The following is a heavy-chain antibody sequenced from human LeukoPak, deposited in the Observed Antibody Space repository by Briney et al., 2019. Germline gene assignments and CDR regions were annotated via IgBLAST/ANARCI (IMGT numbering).Heavy chain of an antibody. CDR3: ARELGINAFDI. V-gene: IGHV1-18*01. Sequence: ASVKVSCKASGYTFTSYGISWVRQAPGQGLEWMGWISAYNGNTNYAQKLQGRVTMTGDTSISTAYMELSSLKSDDTAVYYCARELGINAFDIWGQGTMVTVSS. CDR1: GYTFTSYG. CDR2: ISAYNGNT. J-gene: IGHJ3*02. D-gene: IGHD7-27*01.